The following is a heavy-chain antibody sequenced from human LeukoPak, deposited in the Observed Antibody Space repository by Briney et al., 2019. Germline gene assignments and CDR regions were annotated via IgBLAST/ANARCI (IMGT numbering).Heavy chain of an antibody. CDR1: GFTFSSYA. CDR2: ISYDGSNK. D-gene: IGHD6-13*01. V-gene: IGHV3-30-3*01. CDR3: ARGSGASSSWAGDYYYGMDV. J-gene: IGHJ6*02. Sequence: GGSLRLSCAASGFTFSSYAMHWVRQAPGKGLEWVAVISYDGSNKYYADSVKGRFTISRDNSKNTLYLQMNSLRAEDTAVYYCARGSGASSSWAGDYYYGMDVWGQGTTVTVSS.